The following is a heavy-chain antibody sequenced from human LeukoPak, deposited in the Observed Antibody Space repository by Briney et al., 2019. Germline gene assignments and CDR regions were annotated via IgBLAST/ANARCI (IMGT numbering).Heavy chain of an antibody. Sequence: PRGCLRLSCAAPGFTFSAYFMHWGRQAPGKRLESFSAIISNGDTTYYANSVKGRFTISRDNAKNSLYLQKNSLRDEDTAVYYCARDVRWLRFVFDRWGQGIPVTVPS. D-gene: IGHD5-12*01. J-gene: IGHJ4*02. CDR1: GFTFSAYF. CDR3: ARDVRWLRFVFDR. CDR2: IISNGDTT. V-gene: IGHV3-64*04.